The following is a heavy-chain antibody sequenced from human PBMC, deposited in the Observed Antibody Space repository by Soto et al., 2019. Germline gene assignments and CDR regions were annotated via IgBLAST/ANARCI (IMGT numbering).Heavy chain of an antibody. CDR2: VYYTGST. CDR3: ARSVAVPGAHIDY. CDR1: GGSISGSY. V-gene: IGHV4-59*01. Sequence: RSLTCSVSGGSISGSYWSWIRQSPGKGLEWLGYVYYTGSTNYSPSLRSRVSISVDTSKNEFSLRLSSVTAADTAVYFCARSVAVPGAHIDYWGQGTQVTVSS. J-gene: IGHJ4*02. D-gene: IGHD6-19*01.